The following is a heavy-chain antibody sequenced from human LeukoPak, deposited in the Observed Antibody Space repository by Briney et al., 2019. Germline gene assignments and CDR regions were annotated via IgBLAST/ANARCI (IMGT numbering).Heavy chain of an antibody. J-gene: IGHJ6*02. CDR2: ISYDGSKK. D-gene: IGHD5-12*01. V-gene: IGHV3-30-3*01. CDR3: ARECAATSGMDV. Sequence: GGSLRLSCAASGFTFSSYAMHWVRQAPGKGLEWVAVISYDGSKKYYAGAVKGRFTISRDNSKNTLYLQMNSLRAEDTAVYYCARECAATSGMDVWGQGTTVTVSS. CDR1: GFTFSSYA.